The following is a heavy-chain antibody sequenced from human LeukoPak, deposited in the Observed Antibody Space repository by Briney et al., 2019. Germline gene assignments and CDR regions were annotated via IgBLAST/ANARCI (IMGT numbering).Heavy chain of an antibody. CDR1: GFTFSSYD. CDR2: IGHAGDT. V-gene: IGHV3-13*04. CDR3: ARGNILTGYEY. J-gene: IGHJ4*02. D-gene: IGHD3-9*01. Sequence: GGSLRLSCAASGFTFSSYDMHWVRQATGKGLEWVSAIGHAGDTYYPGSVRGRFTISRENAKNSLFLQMNSLRAGDTTMYYCARGNILTGYEYWGQGTLVTVSS.